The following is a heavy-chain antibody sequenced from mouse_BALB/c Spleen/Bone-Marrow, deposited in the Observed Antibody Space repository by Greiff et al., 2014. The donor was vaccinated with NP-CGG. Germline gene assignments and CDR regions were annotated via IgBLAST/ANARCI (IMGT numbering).Heavy chain of an antibody. D-gene: IGHD1-2*01. CDR2: ISHSGNA. Sequence: EVQLQQSGPSLVKPSQTLSLTCSVTGDSITSSYWNWIRKFPGNKLEYMGYISHSGNAYYNPSLKSRISLTRDTSKNQYYLQLNSVTTEDTATYFCARGNGYHFDYWGQGTTLTVSS. CDR3: ARGNGYHFDY. CDR1: GDSITSSY. V-gene: IGHV3-8*02. J-gene: IGHJ2*01.